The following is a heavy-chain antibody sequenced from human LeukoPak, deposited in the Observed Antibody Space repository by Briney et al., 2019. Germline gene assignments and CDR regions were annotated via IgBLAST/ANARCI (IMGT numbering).Heavy chain of an antibody. Sequence: PSQTLSLTCTVSGGSISSGDYYWSWIRQPPGKGLEWIGYIYYSGSTYYNPSLKSRVTISVDTSKNQFSLKLGSVTAADTAVYYCARGNGGYLEDSWGQGTLVTVSS. V-gene: IGHV4-30-4*01. CDR2: IYYSGST. D-gene: IGHD5-12*01. CDR1: GGSISSGDYY. CDR3: ARGNGGYLEDS. J-gene: IGHJ4*02.